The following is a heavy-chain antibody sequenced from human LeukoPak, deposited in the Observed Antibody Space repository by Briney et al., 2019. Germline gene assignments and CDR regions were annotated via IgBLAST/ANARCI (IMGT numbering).Heavy chain of an antibody. V-gene: IGHV4-59*08. CDR2: IYYSGST. D-gene: IGHD3-9*01. CDR3: ARHVWLQPFDY. Sequence: SETLSLTCTVSGGSISSYYWSWIRQPPGKGLQWIGYIYYSGSTNYNPSLKSRVTISVDTSKNQFSLKLSSVTAADTAVYYCARHVWLQPFDYWGQGTLVTVSS. CDR1: GGSISSYY. J-gene: IGHJ4*02.